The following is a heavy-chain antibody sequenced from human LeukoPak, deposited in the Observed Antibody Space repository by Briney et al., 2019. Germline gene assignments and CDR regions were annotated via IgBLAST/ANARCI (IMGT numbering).Heavy chain of an antibody. CDR2: VSENGDGT. V-gene: IGHV3-23*01. J-gene: IGHJ4*02. CDR1: GFTFNHYA. CDR3: ARGWTTFHY. D-gene: IGHD1-1*01. Sequence: GGSLRLSCVASGFTFNHYAMSWVRQAPGKGLEWVASVSENGDGTMYPDSVKGRFTISRDNSRKTVLLEVNSLRVEDAATYYCARGWTTFHYWGEGALVTVSS.